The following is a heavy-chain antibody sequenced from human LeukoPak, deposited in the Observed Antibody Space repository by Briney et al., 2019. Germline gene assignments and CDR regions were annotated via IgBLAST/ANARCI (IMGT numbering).Heavy chain of an antibody. J-gene: IGHJ3*02. Sequence: GASVRVSCKASGYTFTGYYMHWVRQAPGQGLEWMGWINPNSGGTNYAQKFQGRVTMTRDTSISTAYVELSRLRSDDTAVYYCAREKDSSAITGPWCAFDIWGQGTMVTVSS. D-gene: IGHD3-22*01. CDR3: AREKDSSAITGPWCAFDI. V-gene: IGHV1-2*02. CDR1: GYTFTGYY. CDR2: INPNSGGT.